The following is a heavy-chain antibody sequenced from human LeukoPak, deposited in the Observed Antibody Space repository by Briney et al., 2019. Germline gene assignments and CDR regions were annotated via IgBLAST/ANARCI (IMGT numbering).Heavy chain of an antibody. CDR1: GGSISSGSYY. CDR2: IYYSGST. CDR3: ARRKGSAFDI. Sequence: SETLSLTCTVSGGSISSGSYYWGWIRQPPGKGQEWIGSIYYSGSTYYNPSLKSRVTISVDTSKNQFSLKLSSVTAADTAVYYCARRKGSAFDIWGQGTMVTVSS. V-gene: IGHV4-39*01. J-gene: IGHJ3*02.